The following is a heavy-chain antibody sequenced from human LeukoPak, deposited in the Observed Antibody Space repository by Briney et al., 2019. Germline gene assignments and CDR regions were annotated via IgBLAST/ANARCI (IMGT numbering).Heavy chain of an antibody. D-gene: IGHD3-22*01. CDR2: ISYDGSNK. Sequence: GGSLRLSCAASGFTFSSYAMHWVRQAPGKGQEWVAVISYDGSNKYYADSVKGRFTISRDNSKNTLYLQMNSLRAEDTAVYYCARGQEVVVTHIDYWGQGTLVTVSS. CDR3: ARGQEVVVTHIDY. J-gene: IGHJ4*02. CDR1: GFTFSSYA. V-gene: IGHV3-30-3*01.